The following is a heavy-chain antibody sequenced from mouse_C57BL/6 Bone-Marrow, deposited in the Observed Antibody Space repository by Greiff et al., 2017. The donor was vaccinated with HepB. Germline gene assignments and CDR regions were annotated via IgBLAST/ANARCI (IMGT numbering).Heavy chain of an antibody. CDR1: GFTFNTYA. Sequence: EVKVEESGGGLVQPKGSLKLSCAASGFTFNTYAMHWVRQAPGKGLEWVARIRSKSSNYATYYADSVKDRFTISRDDSQSMLYLQMNNLKTEDTAMYYCVRGGIYYDYDRGYYAMDYWGQGTSVTVSS. CDR2: IRSKSSNYAT. CDR3: VRGGIYYDYDRGYYAMDY. J-gene: IGHJ4*01. D-gene: IGHD2-4*01. V-gene: IGHV10-3*01.